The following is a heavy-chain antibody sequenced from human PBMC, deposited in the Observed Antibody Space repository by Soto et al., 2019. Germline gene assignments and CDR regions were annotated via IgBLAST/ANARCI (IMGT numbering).Heavy chain of an antibody. D-gene: IGHD6-19*01. Sequence: PSETLSLTCAVYGGSFSGYYWTWIRQSPGKGLEWIGQISYSGSTNYNPSLKSRVFISIGTSNNQFFLELTSVTAADTAVYYCARVSSGWYYWFDPWGQGTLVTVSS. CDR2: ISYSGST. CDR3: ARVSSGWYYWFDP. CDR1: GGSFSGYY. V-gene: IGHV4-34*01. J-gene: IGHJ5*02.